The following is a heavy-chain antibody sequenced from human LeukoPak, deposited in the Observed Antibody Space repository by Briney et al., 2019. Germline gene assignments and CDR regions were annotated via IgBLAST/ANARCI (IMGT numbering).Heavy chain of an antibody. CDR3: XXXSYSSSWGTIDV. CDR1: GGSISSSKYY. CDR2: IFNSGST. D-gene: IGHD6-13*01. J-gene: IGHJ3*01. Sequence: SETLSLTCTVSGGSISSSKYYWGWIRQPPGKGLEWIGTIFNSGSTHYNPSLKSRVTISVDTSKNQFSLNLSSVTAADTAVYXXXXXSYSSSWGTIDVWGQGTMVTVSS. V-gene: IGHV4-39*01.